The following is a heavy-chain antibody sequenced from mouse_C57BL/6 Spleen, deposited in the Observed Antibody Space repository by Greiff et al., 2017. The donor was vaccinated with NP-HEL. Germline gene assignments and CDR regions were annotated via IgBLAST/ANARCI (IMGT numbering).Heavy chain of an antibody. CDR1: GYTFTSYG. Sequence: VQLKQSGAELARPGASVKLSCKASGYTFTSYGISWVKQRTGQGLEWIGEIYPRSGNTYYNEKFKGKATLTADKSSSTAYMELRSLTSEDSAVYFCAREDYDYDGDAMDYWGQGTSVTVSS. CDR2: IYPRSGNT. J-gene: IGHJ4*01. V-gene: IGHV1-81*01. CDR3: AREDYDYDGDAMDY. D-gene: IGHD2-4*01.